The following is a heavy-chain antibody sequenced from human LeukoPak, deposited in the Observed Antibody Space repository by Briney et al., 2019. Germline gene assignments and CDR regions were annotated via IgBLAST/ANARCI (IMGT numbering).Heavy chain of an antibody. CDR1: GYSFTSYW. Sequence: GESLKISCKGSGYSFTSYWIGWVRQIPGKGLEWMGIIYPGDSDTRYTPSFQGQVTISADKSISTAYLQWSSLKASDTAMYYCARRQGTMVRGVITYYFDYWGRGTLVSVSS. CDR2: IYPGDSDT. V-gene: IGHV5-51*01. D-gene: IGHD3-10*01. J-gene: IGHJ4*02. CDR3: ARRQGTMVRGVITYYFDY.